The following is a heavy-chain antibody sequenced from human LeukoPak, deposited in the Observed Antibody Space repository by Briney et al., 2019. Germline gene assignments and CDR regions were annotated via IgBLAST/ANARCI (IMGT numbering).Heavy chain of an antibody. CDR3: ARLLGGSPGGVFDY. J-gene: IGHJ4*02. Sequence: PSETLSLTCTVSGDSISSYYWSWIRQPPGKGLEWIGYIYYSGSTNYNPSLKSRVTISVDTSKNQFSLKLSSVTAADTAVYYCARLLGGSPGGVFDYWGQGTLVTVSS. V-gene: IGHV4-59*08. CDR1: GDSISSYY. D-gene: IGHD3-16*01. CDR2: IYYSGST.